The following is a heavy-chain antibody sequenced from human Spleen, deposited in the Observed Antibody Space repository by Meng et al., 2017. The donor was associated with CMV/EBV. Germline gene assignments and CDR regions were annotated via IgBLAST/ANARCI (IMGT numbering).Heavy chain of an antibody. Sequence: SQTLSLTCAISGDSVSSSSAAWIWIRQSPSRGLEWLGRTYYRSKWFNDYAVSLKSRITINPDTSKNQFSLHLNSVTPEDTAVYYCARAVGFRGVKDYYYYGMDVWGQGTTVTVSS. V-gene: IGHV6-1*01. CDR1: GDSVSSSSAA. CDR2: TYYRSKWFN. J-gene: IGHJ6*02. CDR3: ARAVGFRGVKDYYYYGMDV. D-gene: IGHD2-15*01.